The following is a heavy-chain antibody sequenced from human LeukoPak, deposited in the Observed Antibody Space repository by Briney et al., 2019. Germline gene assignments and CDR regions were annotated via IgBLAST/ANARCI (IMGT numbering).Heavy chain of an antibody. CDR1: GGSISSY. J-gene: IGHJ5*02. V-gene: IGHV4-4*07. Sequence: SETLSLTCTVSGGSISSYWSWIRQPAGKGLEWIGRIYGSGSTNYNPSLKSRVTMSLDTSKNQFSLKLSSVTAADTAMYYRARDSGTTGEVKFDPWGQGTLVTVSS. CDR3: ARDSGTTGEVKFDP. D-gene: IGHD1-7*01. CDR2: IYGSGST.